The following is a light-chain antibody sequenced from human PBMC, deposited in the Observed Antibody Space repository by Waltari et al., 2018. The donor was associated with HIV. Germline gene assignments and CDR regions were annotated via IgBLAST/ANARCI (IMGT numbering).Light chain of an antibody. CDR1: TSDVGGYDY. V-gene: IGLV2-11*01. CDR3: CSYADTYAWV. Sequence: QSALTQPRSVSGSPGQSVTISFTGTTSDVGGYDYVSWFQRHPGKAPKLMIYDVRKRPSGVSDRFSGSKSGNTASLTISGLQAEDEADYFCCSYADTYAWVFGGGTKLTVL. J-gene: IGLJ3*02. CDR2: DVR.